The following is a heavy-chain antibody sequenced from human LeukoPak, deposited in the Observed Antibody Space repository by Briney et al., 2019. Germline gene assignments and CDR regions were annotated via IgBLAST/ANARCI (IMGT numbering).Heavy chain of an antibody. CDR1: GFTFDDYA. CDR2: ISWNSGSI. D-gene: IGHD1-1*01. CDR3: AKDIERTAYWYFDL. V-gene: IGHV3-9*01. Sequence: GGSLRLSCAASGFTFDDYAMHWVRQAPGKGLEWVSGISWNSGSIGYADSVKGRFTISRDNAKNPLYLQMNSLRAEDTALYYCAKDIERTAYWYFDLWGRGTLVTVSS. J-gene: IGHJ2*01.